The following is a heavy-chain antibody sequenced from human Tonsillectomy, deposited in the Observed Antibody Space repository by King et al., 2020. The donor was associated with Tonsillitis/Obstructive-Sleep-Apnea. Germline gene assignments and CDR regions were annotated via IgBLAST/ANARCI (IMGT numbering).Heavy chain of an antibody. CDR1: GFTFSIYA. V-gene: IGHV3-23*04. Sequence: EVQLVESGGGLVQPGGSLRLSCAASGFTFSIYAMSWVRQAPGKGLEWVSTISGSGGSTYYADSVKGRFTVSRDNSKNTLYLQMNSLRVEDTAVYYCAKNPADYRTGYYYMDVWGKGTTVTVSS. CDR2: ISGSGGST. J-gene: IGHJ6*03. CDR3: AKNPADYRTGYYYMDV. D-gene: IGHD4-11*01.